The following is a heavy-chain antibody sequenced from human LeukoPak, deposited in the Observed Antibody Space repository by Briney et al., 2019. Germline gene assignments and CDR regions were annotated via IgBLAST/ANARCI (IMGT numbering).Heavy chain of an antibody. D-gene: IGHD6-6*01. Sequence: GASVKVSCKASGGTFSSYAISWVRQAPGQGLEWMGGIIPIFGTANYAQKFQGRVTITADGSTSTAYMELSSLRSEDTAVYYCARIAARPYYFDYWGQGTLVTVSS. CDR1: GGTFSSYA. J-gene: IGHJ4*02. V-gene: IGHV1-69*13. CDR2: IIPIFGTA. CDR3: ARIAARPYYFDY.